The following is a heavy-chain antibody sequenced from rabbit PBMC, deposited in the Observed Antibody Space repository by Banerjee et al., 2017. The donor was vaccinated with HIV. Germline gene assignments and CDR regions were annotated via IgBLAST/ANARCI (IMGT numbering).Heavy chain of an antibody. CDR2: INAATGKP. V-gene: IGHV1S45*01. Sequence: QEQLVESGGGLVQPEGSLTLTCKASGFSFSDRDVMCWVRQAPGKGLEWIACINAATGKPVYATWAKGRFSISRTSSTTVTLRMTSLTAADTATYFCVRGASDSGYYSLWGPGTLVTVS. J-gene: IGHJ4*01. D-gene: IGHD1-1*01. CDR1: GFSFSDRDV. CDR3: VRGASDSGYYSL.